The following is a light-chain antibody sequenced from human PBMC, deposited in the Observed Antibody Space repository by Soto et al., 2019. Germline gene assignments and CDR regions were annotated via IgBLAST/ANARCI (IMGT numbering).Light chain of an antibody. CDR3: QQYNEWQLT. J-gene: IGKJ4*01. V-gene: IGKV3-15*01. CDR1: QSVSNN. CDR2: HAA. Sequence: EIVMTQSPATLSVSPGERATLSCRASQSVSNNVAWYQQKPGQAPRLLIYHAATRATGIPARFSGSGSGTEVTLTISSLQSEDFALYYCQQYNEWQLTFGGGTKVEIK.